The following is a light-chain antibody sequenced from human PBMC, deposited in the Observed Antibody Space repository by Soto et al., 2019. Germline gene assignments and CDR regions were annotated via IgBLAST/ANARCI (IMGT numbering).Light chain of an antibody. J-gene: IGKJ1*01. CDR2: EAS. CDR3: QQYNSYSPRT. Sequence: DIQMTQSPSTLSASVGDRVTITCRASQSISSWLAWYQQKPGKVPKLLIYEASSLESGVPSMFSGSRSGTQFTLTIISLHPDDFATYYCQQYNSYSPRTFGQGTKVEIK. CDR1: QSISSW. V-gene: IGKV1-5*03.